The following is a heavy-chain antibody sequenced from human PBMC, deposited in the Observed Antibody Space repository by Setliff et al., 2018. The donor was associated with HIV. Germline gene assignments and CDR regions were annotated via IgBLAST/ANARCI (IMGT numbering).Heavy chain of an antibody. J-gene: IGHJ4*02. V-gene: IGHV4-39*01. CDR3: ARLSSYRSSSYYFDY. Sequence: SETLSLTCTVFGGSISGTNYVWGWIRQTPGKGLEWIGSIYYSGSTLYKPSLKSRVTMSVDTSKNQFSLKLNSVTAADTAVYHCARLSSYRSSSYYFDYWGQGALVTVSS. CDR2: IYYSGST. D-gene: IGHD6-6*01. CDR1: GGSISGTNYV.